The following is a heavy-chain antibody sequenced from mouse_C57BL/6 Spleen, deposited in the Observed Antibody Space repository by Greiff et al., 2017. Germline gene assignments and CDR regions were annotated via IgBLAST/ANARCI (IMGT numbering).Heavy chain of an antibody. V-gene: IGHV1-64*01. D-gene: IGHD1-1*01. J-gene: IGHJ4*01. CDR2: IHPNSGST. CDR1: GYTFTSYW. CDR3: ARWGVVFSYYAMDY. Sequence: VQLQQPGAELVKPGASVKLSCKASGYTFTSYWMHWVKQRPGQGLEWIGMIHPNSGSTNYNEKFKSKATLTVDKSSSTAYMQLSSLTSEDSAVYYCARWGVVFSYYAMDYWGQGTSVTVSS.